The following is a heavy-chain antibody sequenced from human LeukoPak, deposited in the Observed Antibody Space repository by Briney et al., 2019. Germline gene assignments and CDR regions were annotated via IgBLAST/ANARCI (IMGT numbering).Heavy chain of an antibody. Sequence: GGSLRLSCAASGFTFGNYAMGWVRQAQGKGLEWVSSISPTGGRTNYADPVQGRFTLSRDNSKNTMYLEMNSLTAGDSAIYYCAKDSFTGRTFFDQWGQGILVTVSS. CDR3: AKDSFTGRTFFDQ. V-gene: IGHV3-23*01. CDR2: ISPTGGRT. D-gene: IGHD3-9*01. J-gene: IGHJ4*02. CDR1: GFTFGNYA.